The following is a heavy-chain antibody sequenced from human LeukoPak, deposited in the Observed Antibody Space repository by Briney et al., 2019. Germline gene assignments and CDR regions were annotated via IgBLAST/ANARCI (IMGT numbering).Heavy chain of an antibody. D-gene: IGHD3-3*01. Sequence: SETLSLTCTVSGGSISSGGYYWSWIRQHPGKGLEWIGYIYYSGSTYYNPSPKSRVTISVDTSKNQFSLKLSSVTAADTAVYYCAREGYDFWSAYYYGMDVWGQGTTVTVSS. V-gene: IGHV4-31*03. CDR1: GGSISSGGYY. CDR3: AREGYDFWSAYYYGMDV. J-gene: IGHJ6*02. CDR2: IYYSGST.